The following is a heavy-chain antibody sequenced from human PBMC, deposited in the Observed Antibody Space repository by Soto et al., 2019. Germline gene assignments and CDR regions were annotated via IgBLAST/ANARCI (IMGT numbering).Heavy chain of an antibody. J-gene: IGHJ4*02. Sequence: QVQLVESGGGVVQPGRSLRLSCAASGFTFSRYSMHWVRQAPGKGLEWVAVISYDGRNIYDADSVRGRFTISRDNSRNTLYLQMNSLRPEDTAVYYCARDVSGIGYWGQGTLGTVAS. V-gene: IGHV3-30*04. CDR1: GFTFSRYS. CDR2: ISYDGRNI. CDR3: ARDVSGIGY.